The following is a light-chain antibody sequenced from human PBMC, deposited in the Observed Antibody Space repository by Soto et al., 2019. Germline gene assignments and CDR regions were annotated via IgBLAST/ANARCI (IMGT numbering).Light chain of an antibody. V-gene: IGKV1-5*01. CDR3: QQSYSTPVT. CDR2: DAS. J-gene: IGKJ1*01. Sequence: DIQMTQSPSTLSASVGDRLPITCRASQSISSWVAWYQQKPGKPPKLLIYDASSLESGVPSRFSGSGSGTDFSLTITSLQPDDSATYYCQQSYSTPVTFGQGTKVDIK. CDR1: QSISSW.